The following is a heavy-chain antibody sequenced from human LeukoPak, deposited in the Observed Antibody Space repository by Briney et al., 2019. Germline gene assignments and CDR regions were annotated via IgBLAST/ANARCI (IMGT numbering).Heavy chain of an antibody. D-gene: IGHD6-13*01. Sequence: PGGSLRLSCTASGFTFGSYAMSCVRQAPGKGLEWVSSISGGSEDTYYADSVKGRFTISRDNSKSTLYLQMNSLRAEDTAVYYCARTIAQYSNSWLYFYYGLDVWGQGTTVTVSS. CDR1: GFTFGSYA. CDR3: ARTIAQYSNSWLYFYYGLDV. J-gene: IGHJ6*02. CDR2: ISGGSEDT. V-gene: IGHV3-23*01.